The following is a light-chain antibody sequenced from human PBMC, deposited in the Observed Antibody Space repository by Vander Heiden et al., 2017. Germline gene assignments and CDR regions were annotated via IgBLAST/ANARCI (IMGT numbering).Light chain of an antibody. CDR3: AAWDDSLNGLV. V-gene: IGLV1-36*01. CDR2: YDD. CDR1: SSNIGNNA. Sequence: QSVLTQPPSAPEAPRQRVTISCSGSSSNIGNNAVNWYQQLPGKAPKLLIYYDDLLPSGVSDRFSGSKSGTSASLAISGLQSEDEADYYCAAWDDSLNGLVFGGGTKLTVL. J-gene: IGLJ3*02.